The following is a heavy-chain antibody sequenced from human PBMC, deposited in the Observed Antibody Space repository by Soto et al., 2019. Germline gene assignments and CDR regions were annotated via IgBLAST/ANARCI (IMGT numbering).Heavy chain of an antibody. J-gene: IGHJ4*02. V-gene: IGHV3-33*06. Sequence: GGSLRLSCTTSGFTFNTYGMHWVRQAPGKGLEWVAIIWYDGSNKYYADSVKGRFTISRDNSKNTLYLQMNSLRAEDTAVYYCAKDSRGWYSSSTHFDYWGQGTLVTVSS. CDR3: AKDSRGWYSSSTHFDY. CDR1: GFTFNTYG. CDR2: IWYDGSNK. D-gene: IGHD6-19*01.